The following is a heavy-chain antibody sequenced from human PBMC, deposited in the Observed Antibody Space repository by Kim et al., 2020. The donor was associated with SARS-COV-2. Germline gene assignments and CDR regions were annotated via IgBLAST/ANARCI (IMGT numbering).Heavy chain of an antibody. J-gene: IGHJ4*02. CDR3: ARGALQRYCSGGSCAYFDY. Sequence: ASVKVSCKASGYTFTSYYMHWVRQAPGQGLEWMGIINPSGGSTSYAQKFQGRVTMTRDTSTSTVYMELSSLRSEDMAVYYCARGALQRYCSGGSCAYFDYWGQGTLVTVSS. D-gene: IGHD2-15*01. V-gene: IGHV1-46*01. CDR2: INPSGGST. CDR1: GYTFTSYY.